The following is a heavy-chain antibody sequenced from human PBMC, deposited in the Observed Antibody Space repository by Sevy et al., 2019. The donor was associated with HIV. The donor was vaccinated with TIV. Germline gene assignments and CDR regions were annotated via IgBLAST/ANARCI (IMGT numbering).Heavy chain of an antibody. J-gene: IGHJ4*02. V-gene: IGHV1-2*06. CDR2: INPNSGST. D-gene: IGHD6-13*01. Sequence: ASVKVSCKASGYTFTGYYMHWVRQAPGQGLEWMGRINPNSGSTNYAQKFQGRVTMTRDTSISTAYMELSRLRSDDTAVYYCARGGAAGILVEGFDYWGQGTLVTVSS. CDR3: ARGGAAGILVEGFDY. CDR1: GYTFTGYY.